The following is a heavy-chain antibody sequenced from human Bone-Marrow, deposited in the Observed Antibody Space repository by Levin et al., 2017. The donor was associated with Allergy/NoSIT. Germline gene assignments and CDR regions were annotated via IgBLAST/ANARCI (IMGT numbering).Heavy chain of an antibody. D-gene: IGHD3-3*01. CDR2: IWFDGNNQ. CDR1: GFTFSTYG. J-gene: IGHJ4*02. CDR3: ARDGQVLEWNHPAY. V-gene: IGHV3-33*01. Sequence: GGSLRLSCAASGFTFSTYGMHWVRQAPGKGLEWVALIWFDGNNQYYADSVKGRVTISRDNSNNTLYLQINNLRAEDTAVYYCARDGQVLEWNHPAYWGQGTLVTVSS.